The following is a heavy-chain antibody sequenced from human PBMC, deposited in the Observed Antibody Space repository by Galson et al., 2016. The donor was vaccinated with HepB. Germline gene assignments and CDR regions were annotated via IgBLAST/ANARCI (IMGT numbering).Heavy chain of an antibody. CDR1: GFTFSSYS. J-gene: IGHJ4*02. D-gene: IGHD2-15*01. Sequence: SLRLSCAGSGFTFSSYSMSWVRQAPGKGLEWVSAINNGSTYIKYADSLQGRFTISSDNAKRLLYLEMNSLRAEDTAVYYCARRYCSGGTCYFFDYWGQGTLVTVSS. V-gene: IGHV3-21*01. CDR3: ARRYCSGGTCYFFDY. CDR2: INNGSTYI.